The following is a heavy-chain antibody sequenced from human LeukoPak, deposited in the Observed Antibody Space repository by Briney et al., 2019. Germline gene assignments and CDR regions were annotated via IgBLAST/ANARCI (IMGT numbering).Heavy chain of an antibody. CDR1: GYTFTSYY. CDR2: INPSGGST. D-gene: IGHD3-22*01. Sequence: ASVKVSCKASGYTFTSYYMHWVRQAPGQGLEWMGIINPSGGSTSYAQKFQGRVTMTRDTSTSTVYMELSSLRSEDTAVYYCARGTSLYYYDSSGYYYYWGRGTLVTVSS. J-gene: IGHJ4*02. V-gene: IGHV1-46*01. CDR3: ARGTSLYYYDSSGYYYY.